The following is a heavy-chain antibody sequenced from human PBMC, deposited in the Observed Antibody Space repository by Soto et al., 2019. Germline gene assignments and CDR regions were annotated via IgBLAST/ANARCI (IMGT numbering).Heavy chain of an antibody. Sequence: EVQLVESGGDLVQPGGSLRLSCAASGFTFSNYWMNWVRQAPGKGLEWVANIKRDGSAKYYVDSVKGRFTISRDNAKNSLFLQMNSLRAEDTAVYYCAGGSGWMSDYWGQGTLVTVSS. V-gene: IGHV3-7*04. CDR2: IKRDGSAK. CDR1: GFTFSNYW. D-gene: IGHD6-19*01. J-gene: IGHJ4*02. CDR3: AGGSGWMSDY.